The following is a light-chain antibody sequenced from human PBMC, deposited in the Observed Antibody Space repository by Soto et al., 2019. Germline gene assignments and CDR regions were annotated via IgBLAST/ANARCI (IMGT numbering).Light chain of an antibody. CDR2: KAS. V-gene: IGKV1-5*03. CDR1: QTINSW. CDR3: QQYNSYSYT. J-gene: IGKJ2*01. Sequence: DIQMTQSPSTLSASAGDRVTITCRASQTINSWLAWYQHKPGKAPKLLIYKASSLESGVPTRFSGSGSGTEFTLIISSLQPDDFPTYYCQQYNSYSYTFGQGTKLEI.